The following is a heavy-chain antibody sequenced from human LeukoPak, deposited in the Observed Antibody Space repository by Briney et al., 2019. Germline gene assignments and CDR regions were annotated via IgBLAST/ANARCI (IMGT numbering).Heavy chain of an antibody. CDR3: AKDQQAAITMVRGAIDY. V-gene: IGHV3-48*03. CDR1: GFTFSSYE. CDR2: ISSSGSTI. Sequence: GGSLRLSCAASGFTFSSYEMNWVRQAPGKGLEWVSYISSSGSTIYYADSVKGRFTISRDNAKNSLYLQMNNLRAEDTAVYYCAKDQQAAITMVRGAIDYWGQGTLVTVSS. D-gene: IGHD3-10*01. J-gene: IGHJ4*02.